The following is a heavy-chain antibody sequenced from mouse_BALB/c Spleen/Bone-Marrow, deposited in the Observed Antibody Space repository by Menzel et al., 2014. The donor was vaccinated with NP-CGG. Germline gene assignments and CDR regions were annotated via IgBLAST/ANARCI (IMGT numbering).Heavy chain of an antibody. J-gene: IGHJ2*01. Sequence: QGQLKQSGPELVKPGASVRISCKASGYTFTSYYIHWVKQRPGQGLEWIGWIFPGNFYTKFNENFKGRATLTADKSSSTAYMHLSSLTSEDSAVYFCARDDYDYWGQGTTLTVSS. V-gene: IGHV1S56*01. CDR2: IFPGNFYT. D-gene: IGHD2-4*01. CDR1: GYTFTSYY. CDR3: ARDDYDY.